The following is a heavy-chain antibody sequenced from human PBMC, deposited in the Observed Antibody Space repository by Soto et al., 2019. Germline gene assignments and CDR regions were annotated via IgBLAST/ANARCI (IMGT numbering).Heavy chain of an antibody. V-gene: IGHV3-11*01. CDR2: ISSSGSTI. J-gene: IGHJ6*03. D-gene: IGHD2-2*01. Sequence: QVQLVESGGGLVKPGGSLRLSCAASGFTFSDYYMSWIRQAPGKGLEWVSYISSSGSTIYYADSVKGRFTISRDNAKNSLYLQMNSLRAEDTAVYYCAKSDGGSSTSWWIGSPQLARYYMDVWGKGTTVTVSS. CDR3: AKSDGGSSTSWWIGSPQLARYYMDV. CDR1: GFTFSDYY.